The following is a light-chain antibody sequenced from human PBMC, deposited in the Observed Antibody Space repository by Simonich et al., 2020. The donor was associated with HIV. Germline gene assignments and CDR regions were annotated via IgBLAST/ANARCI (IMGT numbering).Light chain of an antibody. CDR3: MQGTHWPQT. J-gene: IGKJ2*01. CDR2: KVS. Sequence: DVVMTQSPLSLPVTLGQPASISCRSSQSLVHSDGHTYLNWFQQRPGQSPRRLKYKVSNRDSGGPDRCSGSGSGTDFTLKISRVEAEDVGVDYCMQGTHWPQTFGQGTKLEIK. CDR1: QSLVHSDGHTY. V-gene: IGKV2-30*02.